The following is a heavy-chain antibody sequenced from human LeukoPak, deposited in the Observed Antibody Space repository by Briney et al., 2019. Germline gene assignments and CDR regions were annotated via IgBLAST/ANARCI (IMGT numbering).Heavy chain of an antibody. J-gene: IGHJ4*02. V-gene: IGHV3-23*01. CDR1: GFSFSTSA. Sequence: GGSLRLSCAASGFSFSTSAMSWVRQAPGKGLEWVSAISGSGGSTYYADSVKGRFTISRDNSKNTLYLQMNSLRAEDTAVYYCAKIGAGSRRQDYLYFDYWGQGTLVTVSS. CDR3: AKIGAGSRRQDYLYFDY. D-gene: IGHD2/OR15-2a*01. CDR2: ISGSGGST.